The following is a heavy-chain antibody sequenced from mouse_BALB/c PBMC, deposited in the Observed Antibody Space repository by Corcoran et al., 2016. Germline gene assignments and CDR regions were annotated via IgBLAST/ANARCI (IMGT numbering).Heavy chain of an antibody. J-gene: IGHJ2*01. D-gene: IGHD2-1*01. Sequence: VQLQQSGAELLKTGASVTLSCTASGFNIKDTYMHWVKQRPEQGLEWIGRIDPANGSTKYDPKFQGKATMTADTSSNKVYLQLSSLTSEATAVYYCGRSREGNYVVYWGQGTTLTVSS. V-gene: IGHV14-3*02. CDR1: GFNIKDTY. CDR2: IDPANGST. CDR3: GRSREGNYVVY.